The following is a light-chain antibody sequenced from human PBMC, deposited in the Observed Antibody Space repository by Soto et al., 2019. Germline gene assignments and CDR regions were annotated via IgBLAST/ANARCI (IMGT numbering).Light chain of an antibody. CDR2: DAS. Sequence: DIQMTQSPSTLSASLGDRVTITCRASQSISSWLAWYQQKPGKAPKLLIYDASSLESGVPSRFSGSGSETHFTLTISSLQPEDFATYYCQQLNVYPLTFGQGTRLEI. V-gene: IGKV1-5*01. J-gene: IGKJ5*01. CDR1: QSISSW. CDR3: QQLNVYPLT.